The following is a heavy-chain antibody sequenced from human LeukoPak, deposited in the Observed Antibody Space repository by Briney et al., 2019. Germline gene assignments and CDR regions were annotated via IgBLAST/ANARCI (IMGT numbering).Heavy chain of an antibody. Sequence: GGSLRLSCAASGFTFSSYGMSWVRQAPGKGLEWVSVISGSGVTTYYADSVKGRFTISRDNSKNTLYLQMNSLRTEDTAVYYCARSIGDGWGYFDYWGQGTLVTVSS. D-gene: IGHD3-16*01. CDR2: ISGSGVTT. CDR1: GFTFSSYG. J-gene: IGHJ4*02. CDR3: ARSIGDGWGYFDY. V-gene: IGHV3-23*01.